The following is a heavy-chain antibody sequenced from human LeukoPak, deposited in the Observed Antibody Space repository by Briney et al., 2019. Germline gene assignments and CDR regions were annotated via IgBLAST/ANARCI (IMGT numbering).Heavy chain of an antibody. Sequence: GGSLRLSCAASGFTVSSNYMSWVRQAPGKGLEWVSVIYSGGSTYYADSVKGRCTISRDNSKNTLYLQMNSLRAEDTAVYYCAKGGYYGSGSYYNPYYYYYMDVWGKGTTVTISS. CDR1: GFTVSSNY. CDR3: AKGGYYGSGSYYNPYYYYYMDV. D-gene: IGHD3-10*01. CDR2: IYSGGST. J-gene: IGHJ6*03. V-gene: IGHV3-66*01.